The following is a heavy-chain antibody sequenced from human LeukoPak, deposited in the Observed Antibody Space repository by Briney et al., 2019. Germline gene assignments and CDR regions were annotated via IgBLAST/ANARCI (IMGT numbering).Heavy chain of an antibody. J-gene: IGHJ5*02. CDR1: GGSFSSYY. Sequence: SETLSLTCTVSGGSFSSYYWSWIRQPPGRGLEWIGYIYYTGSTNYNPSLKSRVTISIDTSKNQFSLKLSAVTAADTAVYYCARGGDIVVVPAAAGFDPWGQGTLVTVSS. CDR2: IYYTGST. D-gene: IGHD2-2*01. V-gene: IGHV4-59*01. CDR3: ARGGDIVVVPAAAGFDP.